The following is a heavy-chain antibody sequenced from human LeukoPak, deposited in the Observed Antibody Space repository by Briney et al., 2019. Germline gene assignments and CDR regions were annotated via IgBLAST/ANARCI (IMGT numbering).Heavy chain of an antibody. CDR3: DKSMGVAGLGGERIFDD. V-gene: IGHV3-30*02. CDR2: IRYDGSDK. J-gene: IGHJ4*02. D-gene: IGHD6-19*01. CDR1: GFTFSNYG. Sequence: PGGSLRLSCAASGFTFSNYGIHWVRQAPGKGLEWVAFIRYDGSDKYYAESVKGLFTISRDNSKNILPLQMNIRTSDDMSVYYCDKSMGVAGLGGERIFDDWGQGSLVSASS.